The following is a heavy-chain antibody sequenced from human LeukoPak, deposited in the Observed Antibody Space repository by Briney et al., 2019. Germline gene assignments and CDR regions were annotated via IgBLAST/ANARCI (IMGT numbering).Heavy chain of an antibody. V-gene: IGHV1-3*01. D-gene: IGHD3-3*01. CDR3: AREGRQFRYYDFWSGSGNWFDP. CDR1: GYTFTSYA. Sequence: GASVKVSCKASGYTFTSYAMHWVRQAPGQRLEWMGWINAGNGNTKYSQKFQGRVTITRDTSASTAYMEQSSLRSEDTAVYYCAREGRQFRYYDFWSGSGNWFDPWGQGTLVTVSS. J-gene: IGHJ5*02. CDR2: INAGNGNT.